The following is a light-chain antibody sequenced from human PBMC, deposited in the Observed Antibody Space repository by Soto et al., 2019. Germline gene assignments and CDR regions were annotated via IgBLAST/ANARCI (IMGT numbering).Light chain of an antibody. CDR1: QSVRSSY. Sequence: EVELTPSKVTLSLSPGERPTLSCRASQSVRSSYLAWYQQKPGQALRLLIYDASRRVTGIPARFSGSGSGTDFTLTLSSLEPEDFAVYYCQQYGSSGTFGQGTKVDIK. CDR2: DAS. V-gene: IGKV3-20*01. J-gene: IGKJ1*01. CDR3: QQYGSSGT.